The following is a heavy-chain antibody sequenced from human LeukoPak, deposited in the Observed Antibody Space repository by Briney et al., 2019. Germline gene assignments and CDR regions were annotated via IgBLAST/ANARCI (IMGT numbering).Heavy chain of an antibody. V-gene: IGHV3-30*04. CDR1: GFTFSSYT. CDR3: ARDVIPHEDRNNWFDP. Sequence: PGRSLRLPCAASGFTFSSYTMHWVRQAPGKGLEWVAVISNDASHKYYADSVKGRFTISRDNSKNTLYLQMNSLRVEDTAVYYCARDVIPHEDRNNWFDPWGQGTLVTVSS. J-gene: IGHJ5*02. CDR2: ISNDASHK.